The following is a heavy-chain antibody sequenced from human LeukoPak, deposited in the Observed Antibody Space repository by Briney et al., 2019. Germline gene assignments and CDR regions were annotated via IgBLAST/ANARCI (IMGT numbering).Heavy chain of an antibody. CDR1: GFTFSRFW. CDR2: IKQDGSEK. CDR3: ARDGTYTDYDPDFDI. Sequence: GGSLRLSCAASGFTFSRFWMSWVRQAPGKGREWVANIKQDGSEKYYVGSVKGRFTISRDNAKNSLYLQMNSLRAEDTAVFYCARDGTYTDYDPDFDIWGQGTLVTVSS. J-gene: IGHJ4*02. V-gene: IGHV3-7*04. D-gene: IGHD5-12*01.